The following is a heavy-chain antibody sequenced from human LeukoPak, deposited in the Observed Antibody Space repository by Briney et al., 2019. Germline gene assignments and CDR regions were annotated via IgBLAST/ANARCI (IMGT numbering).Heavy chain of an antibody. CDR3: ATRLTDRYYDILTDLYYFDY. CDR1: GFTFSSYS. Sequence: QPGGSLRLSCAASGFTFSSYSMNWVRQAPGKGLEWVSYISSSGSTIYYADSVKGRLTISRDNAKNSLYLQMNSLRAEDTAVYYCATRLTDRYYDILTDLYYFDYWGQGTLVTVSS. J-gene: IGHJ4*02. V-gene: IGHV3-48*04. CDR2: ISSSGSTI. D-gene: IGHD3-9*01.